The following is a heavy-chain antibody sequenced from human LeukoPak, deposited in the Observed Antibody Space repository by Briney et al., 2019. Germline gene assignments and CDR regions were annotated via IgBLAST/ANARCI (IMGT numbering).Heavy chain of an antibody. CDR3: ARARSRDGYTSGYFQH. Sequence: GGSLRLSCSASGFTFSSYWMSWVRQAPGKGLEWVANIKQDGSEKYYVDSVKGRFTISRDNAKNSLYLQMNSLRAEDTAVYYCARARSRDGYTSGYFQHWGQGTLVTVSS. CDR2: IKQDGSEK. J-gene: IGHJ1*01. D-gene: IGHD5-24*01. CDR1: GFTFSSYW. V-gene: IGHV3-7*01.